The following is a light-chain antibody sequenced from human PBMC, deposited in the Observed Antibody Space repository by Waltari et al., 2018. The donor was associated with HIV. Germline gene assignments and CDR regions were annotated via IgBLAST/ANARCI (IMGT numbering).Light chain of an antibody. CDR2: TNN. CDR1: TSNIGSTS. CDR3: AAWDNSLNAYV. Sequence: QSVVTQPPSASGTPGQRITISCSGRTSNIGSTSVNWYQHLPGTAPKFLIYTNNQRPSGVPDRCSGSKSGTSASLAISGIQSEDEADYYCAAWDNSLNAYVFGTGTKVTVL. V-gene: IGLV1-44*01. J-gene: IGLJ1*01.